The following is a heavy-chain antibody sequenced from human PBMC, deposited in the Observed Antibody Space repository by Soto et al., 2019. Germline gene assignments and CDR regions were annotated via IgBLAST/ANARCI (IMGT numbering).Heavy chain of an antibody. CDR3: ARAVGDSGNAGMAV. CDR2: ISPDNGNT. CDR1: GYTFTIYG. J-gene: IGHJ6*02. Sequence: ASVKVSCKASGYTFTIYGINWVRQAPGQGLEWMGWISPDNGNTNYAQKLQGRVTMTTDTSTSTAYMELRSLRSDDTAVYYWARAVGDSGNAGMAVWGQGTTVTVS. V-gene: IGHV1-18*01. D-gene: IGHD5-12*01.